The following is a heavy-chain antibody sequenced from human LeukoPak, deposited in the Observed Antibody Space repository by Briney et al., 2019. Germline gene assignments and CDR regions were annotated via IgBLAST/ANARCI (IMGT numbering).Heavy chain of an antibody. CDR1: GYSFTSYW. CDR3: ARVGEYYDFWSGYYG. D-gene: IGHD3-3*01. Sequence: GESLKISCKGSGYSFTSYWIGWVRQMPGKGLEWMGIIYPGDSDTRYSPSFQGQVTISADKSISTAYLQWSSLKASDTAMYYCARVGEYYDFWSGYYGWGQGTLVTVSS. J-gene: IGHJ4*02. V-gene: IGHV5-51*01. CDR2: IYPGDSDT.